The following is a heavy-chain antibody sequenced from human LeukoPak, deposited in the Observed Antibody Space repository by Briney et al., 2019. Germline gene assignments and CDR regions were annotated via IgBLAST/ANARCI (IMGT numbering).Heavy chain of an antibody. CDR1: GYTFTSYD. D-gene: IGHD6-13*01. CDR2: MNPNSGNT. Sequence: ASVKVSCKASGYTFTSYDINWVRQATGQGLEWMGWMNPNSGNTNYAQKLQGRVTMTTDTSTSTAYMELRSLRSDDTAVYYCARGRAAAAKTYYYGMDVWGQGTTVTVSS. CDR3: ARGRAAAAKTYYYGMDV. J-gene: IGHJ6*02. V-gene: IGHV1-8*01.